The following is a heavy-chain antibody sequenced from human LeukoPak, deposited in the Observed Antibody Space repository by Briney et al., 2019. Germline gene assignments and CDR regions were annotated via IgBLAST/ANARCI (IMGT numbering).Heavy chain of an antibody. CDR1: GGSFSSYY. Sequence: PSETLSLTCTVSGGSFSSYYLTWIRQPAGKGLEWGGRIYNSGTTNYSPSLESRVTMSLDTSKNRFSLSLSSMTAADTAVYYCARDRLGATGHWRIDVWGRGTLVTVSS. V-gene: IGHV4-4*07. CDR3: ARDRLGATGHWRIDV. D-gene: IGHD1-26*01. CDR2: IYNSGTT. J-gene: IGHJ2*01.